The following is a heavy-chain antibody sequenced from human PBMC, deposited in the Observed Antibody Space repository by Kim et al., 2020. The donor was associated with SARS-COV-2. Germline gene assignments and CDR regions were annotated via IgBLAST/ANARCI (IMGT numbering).Heavy chain of an antibody. CDR1: GFTFSSYG. J-gene: IGHJ4*02. Sequence: GGSLRLSCAASGFTFSSYGMHWVRQAPGKGLEWVAVISYDGSNKYYADSVKGRFTISRDNSKNTLYLQMNSLRAEDTAVYYCAKDLDPPLNKYYYDSSGMDSWGQGTLVTVSS. V-gene: IGHV3-30*18. CDR2: ISYDGSNK. D-gene: IGHD3-22*01. CDR3: AKDLDPPLNKYYYDSSGMDS.